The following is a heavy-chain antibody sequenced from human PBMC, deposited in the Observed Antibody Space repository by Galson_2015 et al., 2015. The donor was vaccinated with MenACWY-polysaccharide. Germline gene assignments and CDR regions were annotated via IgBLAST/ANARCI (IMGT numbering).Heavy chain of an antibody. CDR3: AKGLGSFDF. V-gene: IGHV3-23*01. CDR1: GFPFSRYA. Sequence: SLRLSCAASGFPFSRYAMTWVRQAPGKGLEWVSTVSGTDGNTYYAASVRGRFTISRDNSKNTVYLQMNSMRAKDTAIYYCAKGLGSFDFWGQGNLATVSS. D-gene: IGHD3-10*01. J-gene: IGHJ4*02. CDR2: VSGTDGNT.